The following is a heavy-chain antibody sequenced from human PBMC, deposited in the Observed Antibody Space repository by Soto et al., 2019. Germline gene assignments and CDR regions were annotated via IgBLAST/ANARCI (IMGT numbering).Heavy chain of an antibody. J-gene: IGHJ5*02. V-gene: IGHV1-3*01. D-gene: IGHD2-15*01. CDR1: GYTFTRYT. CDR3: ARGIATGQLDP. CDR2: INPDNGNT. Sequence: ASVKVSCKASGYTFTRYTMNWVRQAPGQRLEWMGWINPDNGNTKSSQKFQDRVIITRDTSASTAYMDLSSLRSEDTAVHYCARGIATGQLDPWGQGTLGTVSS.